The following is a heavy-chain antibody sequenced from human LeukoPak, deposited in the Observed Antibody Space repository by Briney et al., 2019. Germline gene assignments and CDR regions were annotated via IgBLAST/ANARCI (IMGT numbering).Heavy chain of an antibody. CDR3: ARDPYSGSYGDYYYYYMDV. CDR1: GFTFSSYG. J-gene: IGHJ6*03. D-gene: IGHD1-26*01. V-gene: IGHV3-30*02. Sequence: PGGSLRLSCAASGFTFSSYGMYWVRQAPGKGLEWVAYVRYDGSNKYYAESVKGRFTISRDNSRNTLDLQMKSLRAEDTAVYYCARDPYSGSYGDYYYYYMDVWGKGTTVTISS. CDR2: VRYDGSNK.